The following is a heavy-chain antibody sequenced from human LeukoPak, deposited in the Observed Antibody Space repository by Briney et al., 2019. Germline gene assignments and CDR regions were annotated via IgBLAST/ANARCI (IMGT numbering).Heavy chain of an antibody. CDR1: GYTFTDYY. V-gene: IGHV1-2*02. CDR3: AREFRTTTWSYDAFDL. J-gene: IGHJ3*01. CDR2: INPTSGGT. D-gene: IGHD1/OR15-1a*01. Sequence: ASVKVSFTASGYTFTDYYMHWVRQAPGQGLEWVGWINPTSGGTNYAQKFQDRVTMTRDTSNNTSYMELSRLRSDDTAVYYCAREFRTTTWSYDAFDLWGQGTMVTVSS.